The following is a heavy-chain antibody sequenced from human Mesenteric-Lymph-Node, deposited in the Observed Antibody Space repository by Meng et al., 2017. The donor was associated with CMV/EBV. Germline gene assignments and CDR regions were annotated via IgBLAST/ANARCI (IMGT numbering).Heavy chain of an antibody. D-gene: IGHD2-15*01. CDR2: IYPDDSDT. Sequence: GESLKISCQGSGYNFTNHWIGWVRQMPGKGLEWMAIIYPDDSDTRYSPPFHGQVTISADKTITTAYLQWSSLKASDTAIYYCARQIVVAGVATTNDAFDIWGPGTMVTVSS. J-gene: IGHJ3*02. V-gene: IGHV5-51*01. CDR3: ARQIVVAGVATTNDAFDI. CDR1: GYNFTNHW.